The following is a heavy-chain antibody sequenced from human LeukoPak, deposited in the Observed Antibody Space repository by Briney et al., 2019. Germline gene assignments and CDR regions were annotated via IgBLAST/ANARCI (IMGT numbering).Heavy chain of an antibody. CDR1: GGSISSSSYY. CDR2: IYYSGRT. Sequence: SETLSLTCTVSGGSISSSSYYWGWIRQPPGKGLEWIGSIYYSGRTYYNPSLKSRVTISVDTSKNQFSLKLSSVTAADTAVYYCARVTGYMIEDYFDYWGQGTLVTVSS. CDR3: ARVTGYMIEDYFDY. J-gene: IGHJ4*02. D-gene: IGHD3-22*01. V-gene: IGHV4-39*07.